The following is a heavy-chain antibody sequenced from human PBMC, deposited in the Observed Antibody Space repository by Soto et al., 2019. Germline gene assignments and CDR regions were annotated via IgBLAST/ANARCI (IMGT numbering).Heavy chain of an antibody. V-gene: IGHV1-18*04. CDR2: ISAYNGDT. CDR3: ARGSWLRGDYFDY. Sequence: QVQLVQSGAEVKKPGASVKVSCKASGYTFTSYGVTWVRQAPGQGLEWLGWISAYNGDTNYAQKLHGTVTMTTDTSTSTAYMELRSLRSDDTAGYYCARGSWLRGDYFDYWGQGTLVTVSS. D-gene: IGHD5-12*01. J-gene: IGHJ4*02. CDR1: GYTFTSYG.